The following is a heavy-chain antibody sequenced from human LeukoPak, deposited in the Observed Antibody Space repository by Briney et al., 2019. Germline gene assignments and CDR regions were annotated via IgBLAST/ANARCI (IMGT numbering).Heavy chain of an antibody. CDR2: ISYDGSNN. Sequence: PGGSLRLSCAASGFIFSSYGMNWVRQAPAKELEGVALISYDGSNNYYADSVKGRFTISRDNSKNTLYLQMNSLRAEDTAVYYCTRERTPSYYFDYWGQGTLVTVSS. D-gene: IGHD1-1*01. V-gene: IGHV3-30*03. CDR1: GFIFSSYG. J-gene: IGHJ4*02. CDR3: TRERTPSYYFDY.